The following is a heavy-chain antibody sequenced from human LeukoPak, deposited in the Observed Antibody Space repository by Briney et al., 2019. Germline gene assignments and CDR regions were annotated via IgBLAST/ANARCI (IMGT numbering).Heavy chain of an antibody. CDR3: AKGHSRITMVRGVINWFHP. CDR1: GFTLTSDK. Sequence: GGSLRLSCAVSGFTLTSDKLHCVRHAPGKGLEWVSSISSSSSYIYYTDSVKGRFTISRDNAKNSLYLQMNSLRTEDTALYYCAKGHSRITMVRGVINWFHPWGQGTLVTVSS. D-gene: IGHD3-10*01. V-gene: IGHV3-21*04. J-gene: IGHJ5*02. CDR2: ISSSSSYI.